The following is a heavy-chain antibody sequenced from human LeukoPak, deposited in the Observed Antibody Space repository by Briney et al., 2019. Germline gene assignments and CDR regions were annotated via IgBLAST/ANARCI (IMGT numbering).Heavy chain of an antibody. Sequence: GGSLRLSCAASGFTFSNAWMSWVRQAPGMGLEWVGRIKSKTDGGTTDYAAPVKGRFTISRDDSKNTLYLQMNSLKTEDTAVYYCTTEAYDYGDYDYYYYMDVWGKGTTVTVSS. D-gene: IGHD4-17*01. CDR3: TTEAYDYGDYDYYYYMDV. CDR2: IKSKTDGGTT. CDR1: GFTFSNAW. V-gene: IGHV3-15*01. J-gene: IGHJ6*03.